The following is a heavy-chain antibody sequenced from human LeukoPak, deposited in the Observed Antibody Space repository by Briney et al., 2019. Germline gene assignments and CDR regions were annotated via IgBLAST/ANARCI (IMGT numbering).Heavy chain of an antibody. D-gene: IGHD6-6*01. CDR1: GFTFDDYA. V-gene: IGHV3-9*01. CDR2: ISWNSGSI. J-gene: IGHJ6*03. Sequence: GGSLRLSCAASGFTFDDYAMHWVRQAPGKGLEWVSGISWNSGSIGYADSVKGRFTISRDNAKNSLYLQMNSLRAEDTALYYCAKETSIAAPTKYYYYYYMDVWGKGTTVTVSS. CDR3: AKETSIAAPTKYYYYYYMDV.